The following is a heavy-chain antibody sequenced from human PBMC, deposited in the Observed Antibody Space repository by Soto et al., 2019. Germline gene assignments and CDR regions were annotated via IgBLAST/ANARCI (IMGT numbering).Heavy chain of an antibody. Sequence: QVQLVESGGGVVQAGRSLRLSCAVSGIFFSSYGMHWVRQAPGKGLEWVALISHDGSSMFYADSVRGRFTISRDNSRDMVFLQMSGLRPEDTALYYCMTPGIADHSDYWGQGTLVTVSS. CDR1: GIFFSSYG. V-gene: IGHV3-30*03. J-gene: IGHJ4*02. CDR2: ISHDGSSM. CDR3: MTPGIADHSDY. D-gene: IGHD4-17*01.